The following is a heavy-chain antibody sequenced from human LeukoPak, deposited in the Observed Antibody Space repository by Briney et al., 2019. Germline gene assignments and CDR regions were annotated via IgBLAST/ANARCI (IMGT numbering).Heavy chain of an antibody. CDR2: IIPIFGTA. D-gene: IGHD3-22*01. CDR3: ARESNYYDSSVYYYGY. Sequence: GSSVKVSCKASGGTFSSYAISWVRQAPGQGLEWMGGIIPIFGTANYAQKFQGRVTITADESTSTAYMELSSLRSEDTAVYYCARESNYYDSSVYYYGYGGQEPLVTVSS. CDR1: GGTFSSYA. V-gene: IGHV1-69*01. J-gene: IGHJ4*02.